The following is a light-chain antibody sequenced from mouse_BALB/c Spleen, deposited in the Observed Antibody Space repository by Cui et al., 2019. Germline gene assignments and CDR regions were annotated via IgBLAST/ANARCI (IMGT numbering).Light chain of an antibody. Sequence: QIVLTQSPALMSASPGEKVTMTCSASSSVSYMYWYQQKPRSSPKPWIYLTSNLASGVPARFSGSGSGTSYSLTISSMEAEDAATYYCQQWSRWTFGGGTKLEIK. J-gene: IGKJ1*01. CDR1: SSVSY. V-gene: IGKV4-68*01. CDR3: QQWSRWT. CDR2: LTS.